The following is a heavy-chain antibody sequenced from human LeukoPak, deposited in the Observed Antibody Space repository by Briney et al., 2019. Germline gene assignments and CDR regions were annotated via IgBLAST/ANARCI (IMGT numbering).Heavy chain of an antibody. V-gene: IGHV3-15*01. CDR3: TTDLDYYDSSGHYMVDY. CDR1: GFTFSNAW. J-gene: IGHJ4*02. Sequence: GGSLRLSCAASGFTFSNAWMSWVRQAPGKGLEWVGRIKSKTDGGTTDYAAPVKGRFTISRDDSKNTLYLQMNSLKTEDAAVYYCTTDLDYYDSSGHYMVDYWGQGTLVTVSS. D-gene: IGHD3-22*01. CDR2: IKSKTDGGTT.